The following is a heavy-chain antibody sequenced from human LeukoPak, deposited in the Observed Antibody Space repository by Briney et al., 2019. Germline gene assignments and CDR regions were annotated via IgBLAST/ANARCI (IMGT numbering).Heavy chain of an antibody. V-gene: IGHV4-39*01. J-gene: IGHJ4*02. CDR1: GGSISSSSYY. Sequence: SETLSLTCTVSGGSISSSSYYWGWIRQPPGKGLEWIGSIYYSGSTYYNPSLKSRVTISVDTSKNQFSLKLSSVTAADTAVYYCARRPSSGWYPDGDYWGQGTLVTVSS. D-gene: IGHD6-19*01. CDR3: ARRPSSGWYPDGDY. CDR2: IYYSGST.